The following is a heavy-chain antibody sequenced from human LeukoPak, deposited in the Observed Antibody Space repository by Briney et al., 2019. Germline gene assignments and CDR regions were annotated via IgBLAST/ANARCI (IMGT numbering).Heavy chain of an antibody. CDR1: GGSFSGYY. CDR2: INHSGST. V-gene: IGHV4-34*01. CDR3: ARRVTVTTSYYYYYMDV. Sequence: SETLPPTCAVYGGSFSGYYWNWIRQPPGKGLEWIGEINHSGSTNYNPSLKSRATISVDTSKNQFSLRLTSVTAADTAVYYCARRVTVTTSYYYYYMDVWGEGTTVTVSS. D-gene: IGHD4-17*01. J-gene: IGHJ6*03.